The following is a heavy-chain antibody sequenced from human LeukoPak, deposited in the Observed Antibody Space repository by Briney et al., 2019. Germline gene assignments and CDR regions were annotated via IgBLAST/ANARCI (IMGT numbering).Heavy chain of an antibody. CDR2: IYYSGST. Sequence: SETLSLTCTVSGGSISSYYWSWIRQPPGKGLEWIGYIYYSGSTNYNPSLKSRVTISVDTSKNQFSLKLSSVTAADTAVYYCARGLLSSPFDYWGQGTLVTVSS. D-gene: IGHD2-21*01. J-gene: IGHJ4*02. CDR3: ARGLLSSPFDY. V-gene: IGHV4-59*12. CDR1: GGSISSYY.